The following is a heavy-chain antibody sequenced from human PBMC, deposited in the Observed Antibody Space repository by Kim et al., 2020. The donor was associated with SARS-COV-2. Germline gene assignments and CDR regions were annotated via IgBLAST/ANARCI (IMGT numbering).Heavy chain of an antibody. CDR3: VRHKGLEF. CDR1: GFTFSTYW. D-gene: IGHD1-1*01. V-gene: IGHV3-7*01. J-gene: IGHJ4*02. Sequence: GGSLRLSCAASGFTFSTYWMTWVRQAPGKGLEWVANIKHDGSRKHYVDSVKGRFTISRDNAKNSLYLQMNSLRVEDTAVYYCVRHKGLEFWGQGTLVTVSS. CDR2: IKHDGSRK.